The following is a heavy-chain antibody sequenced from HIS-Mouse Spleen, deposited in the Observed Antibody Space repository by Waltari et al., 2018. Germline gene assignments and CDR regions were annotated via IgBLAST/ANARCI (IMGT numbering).Heavy chain of an antibody. Sequence: QLQLQESGLGLVKPSETLSPTGTVSGGSISSSSYYWGWIRQPPGKGLEWIGSIYYSGSTYYNPSLKSRVTISVDTSKNQFSLKLSSVTAADTAVYYCAREIPYSSSWYDWYFDLWGRGTLVTVSS. V-gene: IGHV4-39*07. CDR3: AREIPYSSSWYDWYFDL. J-gene: IGHJ2*01. D-gene: IGHD6-13*01. CDR1: GGSISSSSYY. CDR2: IYYSGST.